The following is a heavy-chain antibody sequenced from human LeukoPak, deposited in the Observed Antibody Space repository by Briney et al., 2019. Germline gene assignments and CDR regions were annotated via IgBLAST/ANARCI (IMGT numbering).Heavy chain of an antibody. Sequence: PGGSLRLSCAASGFTFDDYAMHWVRQVPGKGLEWVSFISGDGGTTYYADSVKGRFTISRDNSKNYLYLQMNSLGTEDSALYYCAKDGRWLEVGYSYHGVDVWGQGTTVTVSS. D-gene: IGHD5-24*01. J-gene: IGHJ6*02. CDR2: ISGDGGTT. V-gene: IGHV3-43*02. CDR3: AKDGRWLEVGYSYHGVDV. CDR1: GFTFDDYA.